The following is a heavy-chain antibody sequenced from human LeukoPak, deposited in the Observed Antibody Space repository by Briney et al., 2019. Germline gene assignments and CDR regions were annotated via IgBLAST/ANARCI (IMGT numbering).Heavy chain of an antibody. Sequence: ASPNVSCKASVYTFTAYYMHWVRQAPRQGVERMGWINPNSGGTNYAQKFQGRVTMTRDTSISKAYMELSRLRSDDTAVYYCARDIVATIPYFDYWGQGTLVTVSS. CDR3: ARDIVATIPYFDY. D-gene: IGHD5-12*01. CDR1: VYTFTAYY. J-gene: IGHJ4*02. CDR2: INPNSGGT. V-gene: IGHV1-2*02.